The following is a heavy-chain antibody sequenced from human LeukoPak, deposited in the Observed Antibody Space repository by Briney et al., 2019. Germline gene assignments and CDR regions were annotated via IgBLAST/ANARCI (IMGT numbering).Heavy chain of an antibody. Sequence: ASVKVSCKASGYTFTSYNINWVRQATGQGLEWMGWMNPNSGNPGYAQKFQGRVTMTRNTSISTAYMELSSLRSEDTAVYYCARDLFPQTYYYDSSGYYQADYWGQGTLVTVSS. D-gene: IGHD3-22*01. CDR1: GYTFTSYN. CDR2: MNPNSGNP. V-gene: IGHV1-8*01. CDR3: ARDLFPQTYYYDSSGYYQADY. J-gene: IGHJ4*02.